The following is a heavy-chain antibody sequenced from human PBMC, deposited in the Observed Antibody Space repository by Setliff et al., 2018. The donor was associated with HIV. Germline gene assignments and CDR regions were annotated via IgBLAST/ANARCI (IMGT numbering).Heavy chain of an antibody. CDR2: IYHTGRT. J-gene: IGHJ5*02. CDR1: GGSIDNNKYY. D-gene: IGHD3-22*01. V-gene: IGHV4-39*01. Sequence: PSETLSLTCSVSGGSIDNNKYYWIWIRQPPGKGLEWTGSIYHTGRTYYNRSLESRLTISIDTSKNQFSLKLTSVTAADTAMYYCASRIYYYDESRVLREEGFVPWGQGTLVTVSS. CDR3: ASRIYYYDESRVLREEGFVP.